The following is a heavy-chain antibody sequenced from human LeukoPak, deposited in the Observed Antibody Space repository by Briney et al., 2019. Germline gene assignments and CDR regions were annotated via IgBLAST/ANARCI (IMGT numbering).Heavy chain of an antibody. CDR1: GDSVSSNSAA. CDR3: ARGFYYTGMDV. Sequence: SQTLSLTCAISGDSVSSNSAAWNWLRQSPSRGLEWLGRTYYGSKWYSDYVVSVKSRITFNPDTSKNQFSLQLDSVTPEDTAVYYCARGFYYTGMDVWGQGTTVTVSS. J-gene: IGHJ6*02. V-gene: IGHV6-1*01. D-gene: IGHD3-10*01. CDR2: TYYGSKWYS.